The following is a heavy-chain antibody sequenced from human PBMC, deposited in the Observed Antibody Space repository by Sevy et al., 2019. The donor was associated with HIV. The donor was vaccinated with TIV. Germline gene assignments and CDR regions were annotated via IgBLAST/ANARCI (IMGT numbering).Heavy chain of an antibody. CDR1: GFTFSNSW. D-gene: IGHD1-20*01. V-gene: IGHV3-53*01. CDR2: IYSGGTT. CDR3: AGAPRYYYYGMDV. J-gene: IGHJ6*02. Sequence: GGSLRLSCVASGFTFSNSWMNWVRQAPGKGLEWVSTIYSGGTTYYADSVKGRFTISRDNSQNTLWLQMNSLRAEDTAVYYCAGAPRYYYYGMDVWGQGTTVTVSS.